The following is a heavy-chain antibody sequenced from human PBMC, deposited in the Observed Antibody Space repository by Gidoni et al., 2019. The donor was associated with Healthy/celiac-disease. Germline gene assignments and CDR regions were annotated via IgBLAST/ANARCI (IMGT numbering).Heavy chain of an antibody. J-gene: IGHJ4*02. CDR2: IRSKAYGGTT. D-gene: IGHD2-15*01. V-gene: IGHV3-49*04. CDR3: TRYYCSGGSCYSTEYYFDY. Sequence: FGDYAMRWVRQAPGKGLEWVGFIRSKAYGGTTEYAASVKGRFTISRDDSKSIAYLQMNSLKTEDTAVYYCTRYYCSGGSCYSTEYYFDYWGQGTLVTVSS. CDR1: FGDYA.